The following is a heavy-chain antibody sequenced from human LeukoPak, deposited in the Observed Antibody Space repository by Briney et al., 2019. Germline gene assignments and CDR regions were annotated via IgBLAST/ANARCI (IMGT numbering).Heavy chain of an antibody. J-gene: IGHJ4*02. CDR2: IYPRDGST. CDR1: GYTFTSNY. Sequence: GASVKVSCKASGYTFTSNYIHWVRQAPGQGLEWMGMIYPRDGSTSYAQKLQGRVTMTTDPSTSTAYMELRSLRSDDTAVYYCARGSDLDYWGQGTLVTVSS. CDR3: ARGSDLDY. V-gene: IGHV1-46*01.